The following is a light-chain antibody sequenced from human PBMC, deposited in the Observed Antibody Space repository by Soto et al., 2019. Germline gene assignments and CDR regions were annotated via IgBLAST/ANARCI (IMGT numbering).Light chain of an antibody. V-gene: IGKV3-15*01. Sequence: EIVMTQSPVTLSVSPGERATLSCRASQSVRSNLAWYQQKPGQAPRLLIYGASTRATGIPARFSGSGSGTEFTLTISSLQSEEFAVYYCQQYNNWPPWTFGQGPKVEIK. CDR2: GAS. CDR1: QSVRSN. J-gene: IGKJ1*01. CDR3: QQYNNWPPWT.